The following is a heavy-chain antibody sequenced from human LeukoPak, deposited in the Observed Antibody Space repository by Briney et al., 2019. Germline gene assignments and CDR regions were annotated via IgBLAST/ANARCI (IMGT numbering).Heavy chain of an antibody. Sequence: TSETLSLTCTVSGGSISNYYWSWIRQPPGKGLEWIGYIYYSGNTNYNPSLKTRVTISVDTSKNQFSLKLSSVTAADTAAYYCARGYYHDSSGLDYWGQGTLVTVSS. J-gene: IGHJ4*02. CDR3: ARGYYHDSSGLDY. V-gene: IGHV4-59*01. CDR2: IYYSGNT. CDR1: GGSISNYY. D-gene: IGHD3-22*01.